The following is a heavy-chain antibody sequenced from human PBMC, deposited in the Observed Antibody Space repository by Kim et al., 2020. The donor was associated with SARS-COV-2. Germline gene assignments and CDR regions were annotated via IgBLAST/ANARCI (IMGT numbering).Heavy chain of an antibody. CDR1: GFTFSSYS. CDR3: ARYPKIVIRSYYYYYMSV. Sequence: GGSLRLSCAASGFTFSSYSMNWVRQAPGKGLEWVSSISSSSSYIYYADSVKGRFTISRDNAKNSLYLQMNSLRAEDTAVYYCARYPKIVIRSYYYYYMSVWGKGTTVTVSS. D-gene: IGHD3-16*02. CDR2: ISSSSSYI. J-gene: IGHJ6*03. V-gene: IGHV3-21*06.